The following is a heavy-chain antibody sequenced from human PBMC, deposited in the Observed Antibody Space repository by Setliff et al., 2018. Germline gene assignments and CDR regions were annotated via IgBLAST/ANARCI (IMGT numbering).Heavy chain of an antibody. Sequence: ESLKISCKGSGYSFTSYWIGWVRQMPGKGLEWMGVIYPGDSGTRYSPSFQGQVTISADKSISTAYLQWSSLKASDTAMYYCARYSSSFAAGDYWGQGTLVTVSS. CDR3: ARYSSSFAAGDY. CDR2: IYPGDSGT. D-gene: IGHD6-6*01. J-gene: IGHJ4*02. V-gene: IGHV5-51*01. CDR1: GYSFTSYW.